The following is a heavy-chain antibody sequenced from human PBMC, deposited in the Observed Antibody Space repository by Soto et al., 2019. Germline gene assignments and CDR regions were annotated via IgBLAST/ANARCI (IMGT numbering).Heavy chain of an antibody. J-gene: IGHJ4*02. Sequence: QLQLQESGPGLVRPSETLSLTCTVSGGSVSNSSYYWGWIRQPPGKGLGWIGSIYYRGSTFYNRSLRSGVTITIATSSNQFSLKLASVTAADTAMYFCVRKFYYFGSGREIDSWGQGTLVTVSS. CDR1: GGSVSNSSYY. D-gene: IGHD3-10*01. CDR3: VRKFYYFGSGREIDS. V-gene: IGHV4-39*01. CDR2: IYYRGST.